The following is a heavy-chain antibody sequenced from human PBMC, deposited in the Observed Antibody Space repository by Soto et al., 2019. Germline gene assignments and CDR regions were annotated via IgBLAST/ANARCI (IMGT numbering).Heavy chain of an antibody. CDR1: GFTFSSYA. J-gene: IGHJ6*02. D-gene: IGHD3-16*01. CDR2: ISYDGSNK. Sequence: QVQLVESGGGVVQPGRSLRLSCAASGFTFSSYAMHWVRQAPGKGLEWVAVISYDGSNKYYADSVKGRFTISRDNSKNPLYLQMTSLKPEDTALYYVAKNMGLWMITFGGGMDVWGQGTTVTVSS. V-gene: IGHV3-30-3*02. CDR3: AKNMGLWMITFGGGMDV.